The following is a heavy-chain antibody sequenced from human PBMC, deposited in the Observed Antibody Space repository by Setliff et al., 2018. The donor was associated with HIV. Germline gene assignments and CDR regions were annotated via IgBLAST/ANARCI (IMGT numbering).Heavy chain of an antibody. CDR3: AKDRGSTWYGPIDY. CDR1: GFTFSDCS. V-gene: IGHV3-48*01. Sequence: GSLRLSCAASGFTFSDCSMNWVRQAPGKGLEWISYITSTGSTIFYADSVKGRFTISRDNSKNTLYLQMNSLRGEDTAVYYCAKDRGSTWYGPIDYWGQGTLVTVSS. J-gene: IGHJ4*02. D-gene: IGHD6-13*01. CDR2: ITSTGSTI.